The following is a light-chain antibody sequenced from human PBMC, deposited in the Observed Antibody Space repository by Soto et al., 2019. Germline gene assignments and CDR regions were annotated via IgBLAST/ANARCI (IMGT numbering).Light chain of an antibody. CDR3: CSYAGSQIHYV. Sequence: QSALTQPRSVSGSPGQSVTISCTGTSSDVGGYNHVSWYQQHPGKAPKLVIFDVTYRPSGVPDRCSGSKSGNTASLTISGLQPEDEADYYCCSYAGSQIHYVFGSGTKLTVL. J-gene: IGLJ1*01. CDR1: SSDVGGYNH. CDR2: DVT. V-gene: IGLV2-11*01.